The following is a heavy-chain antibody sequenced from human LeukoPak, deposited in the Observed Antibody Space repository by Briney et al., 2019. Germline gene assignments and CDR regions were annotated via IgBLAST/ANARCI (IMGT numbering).Heavy chain of an antibody. J-gene: IGHJ4*02. Sequence: PSETLSLTCTVSGGSISSYYWSWIRQPPGKGLEWIGYIYYSGSTNYNPSLKSRVTISVDTSKNQFSLKLSSVTAADTAVYYCARVESSSSITFDYWGQGTLVTVSS. CDR3: ARVESSSSITFDY. CDR1: GGSISSYY. D-gene: IGHD6-6*01. CDR2: IYYSGST. V-gene: IGHV4-59*01.